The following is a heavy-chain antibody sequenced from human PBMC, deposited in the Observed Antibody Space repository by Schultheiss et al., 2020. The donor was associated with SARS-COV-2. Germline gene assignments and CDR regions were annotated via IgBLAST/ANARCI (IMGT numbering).Heavy chain of an antibody. Sequence: SETLSLTCTVSGGSVSSGSYFWSWIRQPPGKGLEWIGYIYYSGSSNYNPSLKSRVSISVDTSKNQFSLKLSSVTAADTAVYYCARDAGVVPAARPHYYYYYGMDVWGQGTTVTVSS. CDR3: ARDAGVVPAARPHYYYYYGMDV. CDR1: GGSVSSGSYF. D-gene: IGHD2-2*01. CDR2: IYYSGSS. V-gene: IGHV4-61*01. J-gene: IGHJ6*02.